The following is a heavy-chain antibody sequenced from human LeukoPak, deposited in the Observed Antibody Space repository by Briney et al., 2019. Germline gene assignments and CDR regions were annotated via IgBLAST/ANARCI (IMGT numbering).Heavy chain of an antibody. CDR2: INHSGST. J-gene: IGHJ3*02. Sequence: PSETLSLTCAVYGGSFSGYYWSWIRLPPGKGLEWTGEINHSGSTNYNPSLKSRVTISVDTSKNQFSLKLSSVTAADTAFYYCARYIVSYPHDAFDIWGQGTMVTVSS. D-gene: IGHD1-26*01. V-gene: IGHV4-34*01. CDR3: ARYIVSYPHDAFDI. CDR1: GGSFSGYY.